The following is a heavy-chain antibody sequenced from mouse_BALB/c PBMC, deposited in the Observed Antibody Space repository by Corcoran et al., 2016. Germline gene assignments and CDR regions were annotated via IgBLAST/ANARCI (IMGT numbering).Heavy chain of an antibody. Sequence: DVELQQSGPELVKPGASVKMSCKASGYTFTSYVMNWVKQKPGQCLEWIGYINPYNDGTKYNEKFKGKATLTSDKSSSTAYMELSSLTSEDSAVYYCARRILRSYYAMDYWGQGTSVTVSS. V-gene: IGHV1S136*01. D-gene: IGHD1-1*01. CDR1: GYTFTSYV. CDR2: INPYNDGT. CDR3: ARRILRSYYAMDY. J-gene: IGHJ4*01.